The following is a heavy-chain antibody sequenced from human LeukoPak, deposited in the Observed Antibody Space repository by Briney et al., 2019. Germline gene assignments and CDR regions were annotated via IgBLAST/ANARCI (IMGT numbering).Heavy chain of an antibody. V-gene: IGHV4-34*01. J-gene: IGHJ5*02. CDR3: ARVATTGDFWSGYLNWFDP. D-gene: IGHD3-3*01. CDR1: GGSFSGYY. CDR2: INHSGST. Sequence: SETLSLTCAVYGGSFSGYYWSWIRQPPGKGLEWIGEINHSGSTNYNPSLKSRVTISVETSKNHFSLKLSAVTAADTAVYYCARVATTGDFWSGYLNWFDPWGQGTLVTVSS.